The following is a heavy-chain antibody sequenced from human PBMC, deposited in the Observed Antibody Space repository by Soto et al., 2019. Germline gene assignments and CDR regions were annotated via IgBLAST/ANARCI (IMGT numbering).Heavy chain of an antibody. CDR1: GFTFSDHY. D-gene: IGHD3-10*01. J-gene: IGHJ4*02. CDR2: ISSSGITT. Sequence: NPVGSLRLSCAASGFTFSDHYMTWIRQAPGKGLEWVSYISSSGITTNYAHSVKGRFTISRDNAKNSLYLQMNSLRVEDTAVYYCARDGRRIGEFQSDHWGQGTLVTVSS. V-gene: IGHV3-11*01. CDR3: ARDGRRIGEFQSDH.